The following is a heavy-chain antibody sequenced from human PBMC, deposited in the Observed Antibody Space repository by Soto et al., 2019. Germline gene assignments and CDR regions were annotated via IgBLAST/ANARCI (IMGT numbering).Heavy chain of an antibody. D-gene: IGHD3-10*01. J-gene: IGHJ4*02. V-gene: IGHV3-23*01. Sequence: PGGSLRLSCAASGFTFSNYAMNWVRQAPGKGLEWVSAISDSGDSTYYADSVKGRFTISRDKSKNTLYLHMNSLTAEDTAVYYCAKDGFSGSGKYYFDYWGQGTLVTVSS. CDR2: ISDSGDST. CDR3: AKDGFSGSGKYYFDY. CDR1: GFTFSNYA.